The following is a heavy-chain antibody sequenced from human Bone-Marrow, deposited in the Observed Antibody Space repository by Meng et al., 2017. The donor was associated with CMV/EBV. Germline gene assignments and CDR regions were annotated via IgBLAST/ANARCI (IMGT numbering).Heavy chain of an antibody. CDR3: ARVGCSGGSCYPPPPYYYGMDV. Sequence: ASVKVSCKASGYTFTGYYMHWVRQAPGQGLEWMGWINPNSGGTNYAQKFQGRVTMTRDTSISTPYMELSRLRSDDTAVDYCARVGCSGGSCYPPPPYYYGMDVWGQGTMVTVSS. D-gene: IGHD2-15*01. CDR1: GYTFTGYY. CDR2: INPNSGGT. V-gene: IGHV1-2*02. J-gene: IGHJ6*02.